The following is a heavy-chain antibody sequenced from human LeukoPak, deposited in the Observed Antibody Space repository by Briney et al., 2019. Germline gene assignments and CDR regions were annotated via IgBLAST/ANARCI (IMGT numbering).Heavy chain of an antibody. CDR3: ARTAAAGLASDY. Sequence: SETLSLTCAVYGGSFSGYYRSWIRQPPGKGLEWIGEINHSGSTNYNPSLKSRVTISVDTSKDQFSLKLSSVTAADTAVYYCARTAAAGLASDYWGQGTLVAVSS. CDR2: INHSGST. CDR1: GGSFSGYY. V-gene: IGHV4-34*01. D-gene: IGHD6-13*01. J-gene: IGHJ4*02.